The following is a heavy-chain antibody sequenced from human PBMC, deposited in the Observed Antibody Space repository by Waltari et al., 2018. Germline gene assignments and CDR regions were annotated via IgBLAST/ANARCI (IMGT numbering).Heavy chain of an antibody. D-gene: IGHD6-19*01. CDR1: GGSFSGYY. Sequence: QVQLQQWGAGLLKPSETLSLTCAVYGGSFSGYYWSWIRQPPGKGLEWIGEINHSGSTNNNPSLKRRVTISVDTSKNQFSLKLSSVTAADTAVYYCARWAVAVAQPVFDYWGQGTLVTVSS. CDR3: ARWAVAVAQPVFDY. J-gene: IGHJ4*02. V-gene: IGHV4-34*01. CDR2: INHSGST.